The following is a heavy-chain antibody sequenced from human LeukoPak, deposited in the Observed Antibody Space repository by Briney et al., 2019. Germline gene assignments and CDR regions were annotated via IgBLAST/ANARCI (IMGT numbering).Heavy chain of an antibody. V-gene: IGHV3-74*01. CDR2: ISRHGTAI. CDR1: GFTLNAYY. CDR3: ARECVTGGCYYMDV. J-gene: IGHJ6*03. D-gene: IGHD2-8*02. Sequence: GGSLRLSCAASGFTLNAYYMHWVRQVPGKGLVWVSRISRHGTAISYADSVKGRFTISRDGAKNMLYLQMDSLTADDAALYYCARECVTGGCYYMDVWGKGTTVTVS.